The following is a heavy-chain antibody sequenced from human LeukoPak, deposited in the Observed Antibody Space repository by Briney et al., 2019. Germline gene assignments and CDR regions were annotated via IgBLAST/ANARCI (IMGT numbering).Heavy chain of an antibody. D-gene: IGHD5-24*01. V-gene: IGHV4-34*01. J-gene: IGHJ4*02. Sequence: SETLSLTCGVYGGSFSGYYWSWIRQPPGKGLEWIGEINPRGSTNYNPSLKSRVTLSADTSKNQFSLTLNSVTVADTAVYYCARRRLGYYFDYWGQGTLVTVSS. CDR3: ARRRLGYYFDY. CDR1: GGSFSGYY. CDR2: INPRGST.